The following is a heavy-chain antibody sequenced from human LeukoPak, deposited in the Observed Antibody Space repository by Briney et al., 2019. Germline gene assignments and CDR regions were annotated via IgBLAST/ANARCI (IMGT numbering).Heavy chain of an antibody. V-gene: IGHV1-18*01. CDR2: ISAYNGNT. J-gene: IGHJ4*02. D-gene: IGHD2-15*01. CDR3: ARRVVVAATNDY. Sequence: VASVKVSCKASGYTFSSYGITWVRQAPGQGLEWMGWISAYNGNTNYAQKLQGRVTMTTDTSTSTAHMELRSLRSDDTAVYYCARRVVVAATNDYWGQGTLVTVSS. CDR1: GYTFSSYG.